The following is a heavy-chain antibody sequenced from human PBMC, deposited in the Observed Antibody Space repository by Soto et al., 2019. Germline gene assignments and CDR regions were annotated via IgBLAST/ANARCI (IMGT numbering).Heavy chain of an antibody. CDR1: GFTFSSYG. CDR3: AKAASSGWYNFDY. V-gene: IGHV3-30*18. J-gene: IGHJ4*02. Sequence: GSLRLSCAASGFTFSSYGMHWVRQAPGKGLEWVAVISFDGSNEYYADSVKGRLTISRDNSKNTLYLEMNSLRGEDTAVYYCAKAASSGWYNFDYWGQGTLVTVSS. CDR2: ISFDGSNE. D-gene: IGHD6-19*01.